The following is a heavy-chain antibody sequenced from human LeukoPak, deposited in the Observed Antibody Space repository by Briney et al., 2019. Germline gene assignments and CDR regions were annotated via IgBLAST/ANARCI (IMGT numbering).Heavy chain of an antibody. V-gene: IGHV4-39*01. J-gene: IGHJ4*02. D-gene: IGHD5-12*01. CDR2: IYYSGST. Sequence: SETLSLTCTVSGGSISSSSYYWGWIRQPPGKGLEWIGSIYYSGSTYYNPSLKSRVTISVDTSKNQFSLKLSSVTAADTAVYYCARRVATIHGQVDFDYWGQGTLVTVSS. CDR3: ARRVATIHGQVDFDY. CDR1: GGSISSSSYY.